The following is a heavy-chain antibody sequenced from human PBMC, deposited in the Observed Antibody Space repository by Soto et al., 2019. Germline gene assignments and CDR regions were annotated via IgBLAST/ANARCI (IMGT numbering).Heavy chain of an antibody. J-gene: IGHJ6*04. CDR3: ARESTSDWSGNYYYYYGMDV. CDR2: IIPIFGTA. V-gene: IGHV1-69*13. CDR1: GGTFSSYA. D-gene: IGHD3-9*01. Sequence: SVKVSCKASGGTFSSYAISWVRQAPGQGLEWMGGIIPIFGTANYAQKFQGRVTITADESTSTAYMELSSLRSEDTAVYYCARESTSDWSGNYYYYYGMDVSGKGTTVTVS.